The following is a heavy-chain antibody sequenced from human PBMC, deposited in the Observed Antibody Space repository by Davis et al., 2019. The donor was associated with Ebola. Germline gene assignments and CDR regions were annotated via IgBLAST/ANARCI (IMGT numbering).Heavy chain of an antibody. J-gene: IGHJ4*02. CDR2: IRSKANSYAT. D-gene: IGHD5-24*01. CDR1: GFTFSGSA. CDR3: ARSRWQEGYFDY. V-gene: IGHV3-73*01. Sequence: GGSLRLSCAASGFTFSGSAMHWVRQASGKGLEWVGRIRSKANSYATAYAASVKGRFTISRDNAKNTLYLQMNSLRAEDTAVYYCARSRWQEGYFDYWGQGTLVTVSS.